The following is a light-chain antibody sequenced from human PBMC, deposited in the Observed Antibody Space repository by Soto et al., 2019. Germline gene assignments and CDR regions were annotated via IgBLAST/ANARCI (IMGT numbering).Light chain of an antibody. CDR3: QQYNKWPPLT. CDR1: QSISSD. J-gene: IGKJ4*01. V-gene: IGKV3-15*01. CDR2: GAS. Sequence: EIVMSQSPATLSVSPGGRGTLFCRASQSISSDLAWYQQKPGQAPRLLIYGASTRATGIPARFSGSGSGTEFTLTISSLQSEDFAVYYCQQYNKWPPLTFGGGTKVDIK.